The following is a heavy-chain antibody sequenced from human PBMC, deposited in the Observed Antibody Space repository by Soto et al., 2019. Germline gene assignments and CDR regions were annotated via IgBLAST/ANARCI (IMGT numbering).Heavy chain of an antibody. CDR2: IYWDDDK. CDR3: SHIVVAGLGYYFDY. D-gene: IGHD6-19*01. Sequence: QITLKESGPTLVKPTQTLTLTCTFSGFSLSTTRVAVGWIRQPPGKALEWLALIYWDDDKRYSPFLKSRLTIXXXTXENPVVLTMTNMDPVDTATYYCSHIVVAGLGYYFDYWGQGTLVTVSS. V-gene: IGHV2-5*02. J-gene: IGHJ4*02. CDR1: GFSLSTTRVA.